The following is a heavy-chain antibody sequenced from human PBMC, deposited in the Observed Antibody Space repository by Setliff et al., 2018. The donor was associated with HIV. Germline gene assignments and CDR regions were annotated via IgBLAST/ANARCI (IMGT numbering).Heavy chain of an antibody. Sequence: ASVKVSCKASGYTFTSYAIHWARQAPGQSLEWMGWTNAGYGNTKYSQKFQGRVTITRDASASTAYMELSSLRSEDTAVYYCARDSRIAAANSASFDFWGQGTLVTVSS. J-gene: IGHJ4*02. CDR2: TNAGYGNT. D-gene: IGHD6-13*01. CDR3: ARDSRIAAANSASFDF. V-gene: IGHV1-3*01. CDR1: GYTFTSYA.